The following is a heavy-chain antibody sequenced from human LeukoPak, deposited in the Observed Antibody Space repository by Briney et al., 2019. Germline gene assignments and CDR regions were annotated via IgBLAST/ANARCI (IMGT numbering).Heavy chain of an antibody. CDR1: GGSISSGGYY. D-gene: IGHD2-2*01. J-gene: IGHJ4*02. CDR3: AKLTCSSTFCPLDY. V-gene: IGHV4-31*03. Sequence: SETLSLTCTVSGGSISSGGYYWSWIRQHPGKGLEWIGYIYYSGSTYYNPSLKSRVTISVDTSKNQFSLKLSSVTAADTALYYCAKLTCSSTFCPLDYWGQGTLVTVSS. CDR2: IYYSGST.